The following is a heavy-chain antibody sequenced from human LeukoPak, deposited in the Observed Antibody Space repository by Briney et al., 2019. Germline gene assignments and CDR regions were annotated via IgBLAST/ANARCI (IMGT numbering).Heavy chain of an antibody. CDR3: ARDFNAFDI. J-gene: IGHJ3*02. CDR1: VFTFSSYA. Sequence: GRSLTLSCAASVFTFSSYAMHWVRQAPGKGLEWVAVISYDGSNKYYAHSVNGRFTISRDNSKLTLYLQMNSLRAEDTAVYYCARDFNAFDIWGQGTMVTVSS. V-gene: IGHV3-30*04. CDR2: ISYDGSNK.